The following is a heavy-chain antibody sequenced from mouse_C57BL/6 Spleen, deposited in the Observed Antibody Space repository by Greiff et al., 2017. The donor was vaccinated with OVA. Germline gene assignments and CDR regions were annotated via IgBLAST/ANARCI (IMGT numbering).Heavy chain of an antibody. CDR3: AREGWLLRFYAMDY. J-gene: IGHJ4*01. D-gene: IGHD2-3*01. V-gene: IGHV1-82*01. CDR1: GYAFSSSW. Sequence: VQLQQSGPELVKPGASVKISCKASGYAFSSSWMNWVKQRPGKGLEWIGRIYPGDGDTNYNGKFKGKATLTADKSSSTAYMQLSSLTSKDSAVYFCAREGWLLRFYAMDYWGQGTSVTVSS. CDR2: IYPGDGDT.